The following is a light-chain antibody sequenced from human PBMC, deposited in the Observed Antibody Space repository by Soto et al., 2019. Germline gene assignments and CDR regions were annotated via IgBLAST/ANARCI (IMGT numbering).Light chain of an antibody. CDR3: QQSYSTPRT. CDR2: AAS. V-gene: IGKV1-39*01. CDR1: QSISNY. Sequence: DIQMTQSPSSLSASVGDRVTITCRASQSISNYLNWYQQKPGKAPKLLMFAASSLQSGVPSRFSGGGSGTDVTLTISSLQPEDFATYYCQQSYSTPRTCGQGTKVEIK. J-gene: IGKJ1*01.